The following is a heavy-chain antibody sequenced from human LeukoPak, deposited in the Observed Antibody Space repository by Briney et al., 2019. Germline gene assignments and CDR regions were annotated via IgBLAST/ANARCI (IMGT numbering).Heavy chain of an antibody. J-gene: IGHJ4*02. CDR3: ARRFLEWRSHFDY. CDR2: IIGTGGTT. V-gene: IGHV3-23*01. D-gene: IGHD3-3*01. Sequence: GGSLRLSCAASGFTFSNYAMNWVRQTPGKGLEWVSAIIGTGGTTYYADSVKGRFTISRDNSKNTLYLQMFSLRAEDTAIYYCARRFLEWRSHFDYWGQGTLVTVSS. CDR1: GFTFSNYA.